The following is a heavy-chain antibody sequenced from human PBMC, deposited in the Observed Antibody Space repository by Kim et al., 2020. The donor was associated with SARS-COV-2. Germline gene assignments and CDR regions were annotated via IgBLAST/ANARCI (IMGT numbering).Heavy chain of an antibody. V-gene: IGHV1-46*01. D-gene: IGHD1-26*01. Sequence: ASVKVSCKASGYTFTSYYMHWVRQAPGQGLEWMGIINPSGGSTSYAQKFQGRVTMTRDTSTSTVYMELSSLRSEDTAVYYCARDGYWSGSYYLFDYWGQGTLVTVSS. CDR3: ARDGYWSGSYYLFDY. CDR2: INPSGGST. CDR1: GYTFTSYY. J-gene: IGHJ4*02.